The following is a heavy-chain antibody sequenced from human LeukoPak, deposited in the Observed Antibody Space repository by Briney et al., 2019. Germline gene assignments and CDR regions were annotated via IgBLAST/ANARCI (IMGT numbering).Heavy chain of an antibody. CDR3: ARHGSSWYLNWFDP. Sequence: GGSRQISGQGSGSIFTSYWIGGGRRLPGKGLEGMGIIYPGDSDTRYSPSFQGQVTISADRSISTAYLQWSSLKASDTAMYYCARHGSSWYLNWFDPWGQGTLVTVSS. CDR2: IYPGDSDT. J-gene: IGHJ5*02. D-gene: IGHD6-13*01. V-gene: IGHV5-51*01. CDR1: GSIFTSYW.